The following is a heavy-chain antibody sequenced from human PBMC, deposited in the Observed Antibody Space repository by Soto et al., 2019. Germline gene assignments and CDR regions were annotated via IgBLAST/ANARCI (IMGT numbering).Heavy chain of an antibody. V-gene: IGHV3-30*18. CDR2: ISYDGSNK. CDR1: GFTFSSYG. D-gene: IGHD2-21*02. J-gene: IGHJ4*02. Sequence: QVQLVESGGGVVQPGRSLRLSCAASGFTFSSYGMHWVRQAPGKGLEWVAVISYDGSNKYSADSLKGRFTISRDNFKKPMLLQMNQLRAWDTALYYLAQDLFLRPTTQIGGAWADFWGQGTLVTVSS. CDR3: AQDLFLRPTTQIGGAWADF.